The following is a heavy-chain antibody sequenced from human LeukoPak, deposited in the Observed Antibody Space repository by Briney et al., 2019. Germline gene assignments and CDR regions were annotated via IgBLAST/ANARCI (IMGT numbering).Heavy chain of an antibody. CDR1: GFTFSDYY. V-gene: IGHV3-11*01. CDR2: ISSSGSTI. CDR3: AVLRDILAGYYHDAFDI. Sequence: GGSLRLSCAASGFTFSDYYMSWIRQAPGKGLEWVSYISSSGSTIYYADSVKGRFTISRDNAKNSLYLQMNSLRAEDTAVYYCAVLRDILAGYYHDAFDIWGQGTMVTVSS. J-gene: IGHJ3*02. D-gene: IGHD3-9*01.